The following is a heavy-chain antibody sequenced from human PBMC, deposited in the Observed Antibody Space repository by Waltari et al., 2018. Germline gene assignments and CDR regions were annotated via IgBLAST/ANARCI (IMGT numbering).Heavy chain of an antibody. D-gene: IGHD3-22*01. CDR2: ISYNERNI. CDR3: ARDYCDRTNCHGMDV. Sequence: VQLVESGGGVVQPGGSLRVHCAASQFTFSSHTIHWVRQGPGKGLEWVAVISYNERNIYYVDSVKGRFTISRDNSKKMLYLQMNSLRAEDTAIYYCARDYCDRTNCHGMDVWGQGTTVTVSS. J-gene: IGHJ6*02. CDR1: QFTFSSHT. V-gene: IGHV3-30*04.